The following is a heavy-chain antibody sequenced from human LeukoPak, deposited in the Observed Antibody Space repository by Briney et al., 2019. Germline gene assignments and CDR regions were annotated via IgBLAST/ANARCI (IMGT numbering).Heavy chain of an antibody. V-gene: IGHV1-69*04. D-gene: IGHD2-15*01. CDR3: ARAEDGPDAFDI. J-gene: IGHJ3*02. CDR1: GGTFSSYA. CDR2: IIPILGIA. Sequence: SVKVSCKASGGTFSSYAISWVRQAPGQGLEWMGRIIPILGIANYAQKFQGRVTITADKSTSTAYMELSSLRSEDTAVYYCARAEDGPDAFDIWGQGTMVTVSS.